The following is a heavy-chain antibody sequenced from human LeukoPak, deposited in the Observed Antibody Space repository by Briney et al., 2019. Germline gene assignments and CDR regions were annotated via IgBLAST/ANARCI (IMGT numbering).Heavy chain of an antibody. V-gene: IGHV3-23*01. CDR3: AKMGRYGGTADLH. CDR1: GFTFSNYV. CDR2: IISGTT. J-gene: IGHJ4*02. Sequence: GGSLRLSCAASGFTFSNYVMSWVRQGPGKGLEWVSSIISGTTYYADSLKGRFTISRDNSKNTVYLQMNSLRAEDTAVYYCAKMGRYGGTADLHWGQGTLDTVSS. D-gene: IGHD3-16*01.